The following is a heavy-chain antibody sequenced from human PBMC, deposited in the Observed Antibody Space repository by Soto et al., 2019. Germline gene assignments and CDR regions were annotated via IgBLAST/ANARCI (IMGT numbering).Heavy chain of an antibody. Sequence: SETLSLTCTVSGGSISSSYWSWIRQPPGKGLEWIGYIYYSGSTNYNPSLKSRVTISVDTSKNQFSLKLSSVTAADTAVYYCARCGSGSYWGDYYYYGMDVWGQGTTVTVSS. CDR2: IYYSGST. CDR3: ARCGSGSYWGDYYYYGMDV. CDR1: GGSISSSY. J-gene: IGHJ6*02. D-gene: IGHD3-10*01. V-gene: IGHV4-59*01.